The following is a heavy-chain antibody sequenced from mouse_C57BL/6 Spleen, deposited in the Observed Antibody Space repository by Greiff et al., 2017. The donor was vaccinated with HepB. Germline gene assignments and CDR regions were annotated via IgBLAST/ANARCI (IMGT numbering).Heavy chain of an antibody. J-gene: IGHJ4*01. CDR1: GFTFSDYG. CDR2: ISSGSSTI. D-gene: IGHD1-1*01. V-gene: IGHV5-17*01. CDR3: ARRDYYRSRHYYAMDY. Sequence: EVQLVESGGGLVKLGGSPKLSCAASGFTFSDYGMHWVRQAPEKGLEWVAYISSGSSTIYYADTVKGRFTISRDNAKNTLFLQMTSLRSEDTAMYYCARRDYYRSRHYYAMDYWGQGTAVTVPS.